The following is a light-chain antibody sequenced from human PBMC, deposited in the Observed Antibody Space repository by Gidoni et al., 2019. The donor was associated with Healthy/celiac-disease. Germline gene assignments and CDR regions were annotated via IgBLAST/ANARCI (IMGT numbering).Light chain of an antibody. CDR3: QQFNSYTLT. CDR1: QGISSA. J-gene: IGKJ4*01. CDR2: DAS. V-gene: IGKV1-13*02. Sequence: AIQLTQSPSSLSASVGDRVTITCRASQGISSALAWYQQKPGKAPKLLIYDASSLESGVPSRFSGSGSGTDFTPTISSLQPEDFATYYCQQFNSYTLTFXGXTKVEIK.